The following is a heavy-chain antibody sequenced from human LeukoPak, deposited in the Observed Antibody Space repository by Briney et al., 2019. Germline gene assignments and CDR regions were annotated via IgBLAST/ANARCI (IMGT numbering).Heavy chain of an antibody. CDR1: GFTFSSYS. CDR2: ISSSSSTI. CDR3: ARDPETNYYDSSGYYPNWFDP. V-gene: IGHV3-48*01. D-gene: IGHD3-22*01. Sequence: GGSLRLSFAASGFTFSSYSMNWVRQAPGKGLEWVSYISSSSSTIYYADSVKGRFTISRDNAKNSLYLQMNSLRAEDTAVYYCARDPETNYYDSSGYYPNWFDPWGQGTLVTVSP. J-gene: IGHJ5*02.